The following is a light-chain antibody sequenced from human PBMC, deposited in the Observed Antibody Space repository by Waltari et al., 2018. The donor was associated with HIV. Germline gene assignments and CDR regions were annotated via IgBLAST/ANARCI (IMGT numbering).Light chain of an antibody. V-gene: IGKV2-28*01. Sequence: DIVMTQSPLSLPVTPGEAASISCRSSQSLLHSNGYRYLDWYLQKPGQSPQPLIYLGSNRASGVPDRFSGSGSGTDFTLKISRVEAEDVGVYYCMQALETPRTFGQGTKVEIK. J-gene: IGKJ1*01. CDR1: QSLLHSNGYRY. CDR2: LGS. CDR3: MQALETPRT.